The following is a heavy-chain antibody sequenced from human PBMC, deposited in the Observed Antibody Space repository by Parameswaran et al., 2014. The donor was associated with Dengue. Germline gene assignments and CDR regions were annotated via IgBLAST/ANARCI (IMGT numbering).Heavy chain of an antibody. CDR3: ARCSVATDYYYYGMDV. CDR2: IFHTGST. CDR1: GGSISSSNW. Sequence: SCAVSGGSISSSNWWSWVRQPPGKGLEWIGEIFHTGSTNYNPSLKSRVTISVDKSKNQFSLKLSSVTAADTAVYYCARCSVATDYYYYGMDVWGQGTTVTVSS. V-gene: IGHV4-4*02. D-gene: IGHD5-12*01. J-gene: IGHJ6*02.